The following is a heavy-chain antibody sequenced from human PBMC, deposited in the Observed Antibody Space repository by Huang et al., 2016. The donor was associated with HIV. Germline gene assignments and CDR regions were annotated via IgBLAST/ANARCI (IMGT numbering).Heavy chain of an antibody. CDR2: IHHSGTA. J-gene: IGHJ5*02. Sequence: QLQLQESGPGLVKPSQNLSLPCTVFGGSVSSRNYYWAWIRQTPGKGLEGIGSIHHSGTAYYNRSLKSRVSMIVDKSKNQFALEVTSATAAESAIYYCARQGGDCTSISCYLSWFDPWGQGTLVTVSS. D-gene: IGHD2-2*01. CDR1: GGSVSSRNYY. CDR3: ARQGGDCTSISCYLSWFDP. V-gene: IGHV4-39*01.